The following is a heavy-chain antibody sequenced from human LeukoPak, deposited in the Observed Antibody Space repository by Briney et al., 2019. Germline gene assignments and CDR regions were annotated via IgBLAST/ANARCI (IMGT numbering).Heavy chain of an antibody. D-gene: IGHD6-13*01. CDR3: ARHEYSSSWL. V-gene: IGHV5-51*01. J-gene: IGHJ4*02. CDR1: GYSFNSYW. Sequence: GSSLKISCRGSGYSFNSYWIGWLRQMPEKGLEWMGIIYPGDSDTRYSPSFQGQVTISADKSISTAYLQWSSLKASDTAMYYCARHEYSSSWLWGQGTLVTVSS. CDR2: IYPGDSDT.